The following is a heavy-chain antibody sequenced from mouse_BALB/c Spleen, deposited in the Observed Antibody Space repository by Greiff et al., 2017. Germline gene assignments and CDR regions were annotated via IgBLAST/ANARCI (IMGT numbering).Heavy chain of an antibody. J-gene: IGHJ3*01. D-gene: IGHD2-2*01. Sequence: EVKLVESGGGLVKPGGSLKLSCAASGFTFSSYTMSWVRQTPEKRLEWVATISSGGSYTYYPDSVKGRFTISRDNAKNTLYLQMSSLKSEDTAMYYCTRDGSPAWLAYWGQGTLVTVSA. V-gene: IGHV5-6-4*01. CDR3: TRDGSPAWLAY. CDR1: GFTFSSYT. CDR2: ISSGGSYT.